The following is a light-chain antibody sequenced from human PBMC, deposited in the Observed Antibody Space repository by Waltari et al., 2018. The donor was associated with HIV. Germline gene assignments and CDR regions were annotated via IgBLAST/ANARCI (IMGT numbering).Light chain of an antibody. Sequence: SYELAQPLSVSVALGQTARITCGGNSIGSKSVHWYQQRPGQAPVLVIYRDNNRPSGIPERFSGSSSGNTATLTISRAQAGGESDYYCQIWDSSTVVFGGGTKLTVL. CDR1: SIGSKS. CDR2: RDN. J-gene: IGLJ2*01. CDR3: QIWDSSTVV. V-gene: IGLV3-9*01.